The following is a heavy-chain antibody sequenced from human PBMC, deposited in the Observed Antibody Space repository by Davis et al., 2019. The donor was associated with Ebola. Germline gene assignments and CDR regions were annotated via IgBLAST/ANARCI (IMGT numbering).Heavy chain of an antibody. CDR3: AKDVTDYSSGWTSL. J-gene: IGHJ4*02. Sequence: GGSLRLSCAASGFTFSNYGMHWVRQAPGKGLEWVAVIAYDGSNKYYADSVKGRFTISRGNYKKTLFLQMSSLRAEDTAVYYCAKDVTDYSSGWTSLWGQGTLVTVSS. V-gene: IGHV3-30*18. CDR2: IAYDGSNK. D-gene: IGHD6-19*01. CDR1: GFTFSNYG.